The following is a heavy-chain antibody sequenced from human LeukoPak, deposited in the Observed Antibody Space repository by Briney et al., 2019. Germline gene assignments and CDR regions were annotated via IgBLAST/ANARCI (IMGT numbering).Heavy chain of an antibody. Sequence: GGSLRLSCAASGFTFSDHYMDWVRQAPGKGLEWVANIKQDGSEKYYVDSVKGRFTISRDNAKNSLYLQMNSLRAEDTAVYYCARESDIAVAGNSFDYWGQGTLVTVSS. CDR2: IKQDGSEK. D-gene: IGHD6-19*01. V-gene: IGHV3-7*01. CDR3: ARESDIAVAGNSFDY. CDR1: GFTFSDHY. J-gene: IGHJ4*02.